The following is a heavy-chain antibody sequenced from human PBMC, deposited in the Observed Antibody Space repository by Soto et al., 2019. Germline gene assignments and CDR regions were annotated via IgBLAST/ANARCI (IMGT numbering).Heavy chain of an antibody. J-gene: IGHJ6*02. Sequence: ASVKVSCKASGYTFTSYGISWVRQAPGQGLEWMGWISAYNGNTNYAQKLQGRVTMTEDTSTDTAYMELSSLRSEDTAVYYCATAPVVPAAGSLYGMDVWGQGTTVTVSS. CDR2: ISAYNGNT. D-gene: IGHD2-2*01. CDR3: ATAPVVPAAGSLYGMDV. V-gene: IGHV1-18*01. CDR1: GYTFTSYG.